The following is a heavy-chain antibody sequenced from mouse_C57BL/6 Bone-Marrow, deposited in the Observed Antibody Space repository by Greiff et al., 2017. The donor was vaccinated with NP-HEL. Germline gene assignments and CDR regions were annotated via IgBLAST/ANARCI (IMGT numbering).Heavy chain of an antibody. CDR2: INYDGSST. D-gene: IGHD2-4*01. J-gene: IGHJ4*01. CDR3: ARDRRLRRGYYAMDY. Sequence: EVNVVESEGGLVQPGSSMKLSCTASGFTFSDYYMAWVRQVPEKGLEWVANINYDGSSTYYLDSLKSRFIISRDNAKNILYLQMSSLKSEDTATYYCARDRRLRRGYYAMDYWGQGTSVTVSS. V-gene: IGHV5-16*01. CDR1: GFTFSDYY.